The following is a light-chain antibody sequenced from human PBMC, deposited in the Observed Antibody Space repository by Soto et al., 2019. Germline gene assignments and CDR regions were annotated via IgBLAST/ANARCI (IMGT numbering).Light chain of an antibody. J-gene: IGKJ1*01. CDR3: QHYNSYSEA. V-gene: IGKV1-5*03. CDR1: QTIGSW. Sequence: DLQMTQSPSTLSGSVGDRVTITCRASQTIGSWLAWYQQKPGKAPKLLIYKASTLKSGVPSRFSGSGSGTEFTLTISSLQPDDFATYYCQHYNSYSEAFGQGTKVDI. CDR2: KAS.